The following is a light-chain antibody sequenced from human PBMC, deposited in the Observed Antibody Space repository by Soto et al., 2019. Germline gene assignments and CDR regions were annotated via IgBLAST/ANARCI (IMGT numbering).Light chain of an antibody. CDR2: GND. J-gene: IGLJ2*01. Sequence: QSALTQPPSASGTPGQRVTISCSGSSSNIGGNIVNWYQQLPGTAPKLLIFGNDQRPSWVPDRFSGSKSGTSASLAISGLQSEDEANYYCVAWDASLNGVVFGGGTKVTVL. CDR1: SSNIGGNI. CDR3: VAWDASLNGVV. V-gene: IGLV1-44*01.